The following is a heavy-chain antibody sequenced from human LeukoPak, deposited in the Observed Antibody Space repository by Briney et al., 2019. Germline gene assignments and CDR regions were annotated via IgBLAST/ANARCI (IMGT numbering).Heavy chain of an antibody. Sequence: GGSLRLSCAASGFTFSDYYMSWIRQAPGKGLEWVSAISGSGGSTYYADSVKGRFTISRDNFKNTLYLQMNSLRAEDTAVYYCAKEDSSGWYGGGSFDYWGQGTLVTVSS. J-gene: IGHJ4*02. CDR2: ISGSGGST. D-gene: IGHD6-19*01. CDR3: AKEDSSGWYGGGSFDY. CDR1: GFTFSDYY. V-gene: IGHV3-23*01.